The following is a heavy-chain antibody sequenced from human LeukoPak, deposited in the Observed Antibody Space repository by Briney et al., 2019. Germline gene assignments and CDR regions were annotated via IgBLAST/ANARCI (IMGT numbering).Heavy chain of an antibody. CDR2: FSPDGSTT. CDR1: GFTFSRYW. J-gene: IGHJ4*02. D-gene: IGHD6-13*01. Sequence: GGSLRLSCAASGFTFSRYWMQGVRQARERGGMWVSRFSPDGSTTLYADSVKGRFTISIHNAKNTFYLHMNSLGAEDTAVYYCTTVLSSNRYNLCAYWGQGTLVTVAS. V-gene: IGHV3-74*03. CDR3: TTVLSSNRYNLCAY.